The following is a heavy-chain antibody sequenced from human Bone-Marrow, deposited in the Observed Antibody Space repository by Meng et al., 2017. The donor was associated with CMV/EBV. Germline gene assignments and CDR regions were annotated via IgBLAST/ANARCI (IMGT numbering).Heavy chain of an antibody. CDR1: GGSISSDN. J-gene: IGHJ6*02. Sequence: SETLSLTCSVSGGSISSDNWSWIRQPPGKGLEWIGYIHYSGSTNYSPSLKSRVTISVDTSKNQLSLKLRSVTAADTAVYYCAREGYSNYASQRYYGMDVWGQGTTVTVSS. D-gene: IGHD4-11*01. CDR3: AREGYSNYASQRYYGMDV. CDR2: IHYSGST. V-gene: IGHV4-59*01.